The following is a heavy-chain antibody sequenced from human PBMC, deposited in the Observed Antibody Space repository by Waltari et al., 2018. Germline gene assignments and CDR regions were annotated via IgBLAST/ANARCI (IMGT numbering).Heavy chain of an antibody. CDR3: ATDWGYCSDDSCYVGERGDY. D-gene: IGHD2-15*01. V-gene: IGHV1-24*01. CDR1: GYSLTEFS. Sequence: VQLIQSGAEVQKPGASVRLSCKVSGYSLTEFSIHWVRQPPGTGLGWMGGFDPERRDTTYAQRFQGRVTMTEDTSTDTAYMELRSLTSDDTAVFYCATDWGYCSDDSCYVGERGDYWGQGTLVTVSS. CDR2: FDPERRDT. J-gene: IGHJ4*02.